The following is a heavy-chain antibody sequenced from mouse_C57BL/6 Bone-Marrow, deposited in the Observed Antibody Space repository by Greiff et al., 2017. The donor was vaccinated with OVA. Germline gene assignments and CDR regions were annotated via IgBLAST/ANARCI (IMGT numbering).Heavy chain of an antibody. CDR2: IYPSDSET. V-gene: IGHV1-61*01. CDR1: GYTFTSYW. CDR3: ARGSHGAMDY. J-gene: IGHJ4*01. D-gene: IGHD6-1*01. Sequence: VQLKQPGAELVRPGSSVKLSCKASGYTFTSYWMDWVKQRPGQGLEWIGNIYPSDSETHYNQKFKDKATLTVDKSSSTAYMQLSSLTSEDSAVYYCARGSHGAMDYWGQGTSVTVSS.